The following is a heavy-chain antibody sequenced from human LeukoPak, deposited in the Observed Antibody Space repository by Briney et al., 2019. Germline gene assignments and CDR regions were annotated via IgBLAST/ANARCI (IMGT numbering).Heavy chain of an antibody. V-gene: IGHV4-59*08. Sequence: SETLSLTCTVSGGSMSPYHWGWIRQPPGKGLEWTGYIYCTNYNPSLKSRVTISVDTSKNQFSLKLSSVTAAGTAIYYCARAVSGRFDYWGQGTLVTVSS. CDR1: GGSMSPYH. J-gene: IGHJ4*02. CDR3: ARAVSGRFDY. D-gene: IGHD6-19*01. CDR2: IYCT.